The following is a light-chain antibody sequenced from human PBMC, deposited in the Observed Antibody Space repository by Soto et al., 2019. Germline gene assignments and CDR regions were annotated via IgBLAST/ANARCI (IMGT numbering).Light chain of an antibody. CDR3: SSYTSSSSF. J-gene: IGLJ1*01. CDR1: SSDVGGYSY. Sequence: QSALTQPASVSGSPGQSITISCTGTSSDVGGYSYVSWYQQHPGKAPKLMIYEVSNRPSGVSNRFSGSKSGNTASLTISGLQAEDEADYYCSSYTSSSSFFGTGTKLTVL. CDR2: EVS. V-gene: IGLV2-14*01.